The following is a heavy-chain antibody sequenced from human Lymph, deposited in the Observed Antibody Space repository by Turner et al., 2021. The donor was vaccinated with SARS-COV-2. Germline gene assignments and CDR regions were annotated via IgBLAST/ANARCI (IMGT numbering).Heavy chain of an antibody. CDR2: ISDDGSNK. D-gene: IGHD6-25*01. J-gene: IGHJ4*02. Sequence: QVQLVESGGGVVQPGRSLRLSCAASGFTFSSYAMHWVRQAPGKGLEWVAIISDDGSNKYYADSVKGRFTISRDNSKNTLYLQMNSLRAEDTAVYYCARDVGAALDYWGQGTLVTVSS. CDR3: ARDVGAALDY. CDR1: GFTFSSYA. V-gene: IGHV3-30-3*01.